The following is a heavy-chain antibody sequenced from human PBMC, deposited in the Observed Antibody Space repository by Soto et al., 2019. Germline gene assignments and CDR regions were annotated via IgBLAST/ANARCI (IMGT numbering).Heavy chain of an antibody. V-gene: IGHV3-48*01. Sequence: EVQLVESGGGLVQPGGSLRLSCAASGFTFSSYRMNWVRQAPGKGLEWVSYISSSSSTIYYADSVKGRFTISRDNAKNSLYLQMNSMRAENTAVYYCAGEADYLNWFDTWGQGIRVTVSS. CDR1: GFTFSSYR. CDR2: ISSSSSTI. D-gene: IGHD4-17*01. CDR3: AGEADYLNWFDT. J-gene: IGHJ5*02.